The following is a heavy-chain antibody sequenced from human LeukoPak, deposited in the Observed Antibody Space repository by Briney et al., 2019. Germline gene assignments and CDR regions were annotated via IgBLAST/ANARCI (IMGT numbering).Heavy chain of an antibody. CDR3: ARDGFRYTSSSGRYYYYDMDV. CDR1: GFTVSSSY. J-gene: IGHJ6*02. V-gene: IGHV3-48*03. D-gene: IGHD6-6*01. CDR2: ISSSGSIL. Sequence: GGSLRLSCAASGFTVSSSYMNWVRQAPGKGLEWVSYISSSGSILYYADSVKGRFTISRDNAKNSLYLQMNSLRAEDTAVYYCARDGFRYTSSSGRYYYYDMDVWGQGTTVTVSS.